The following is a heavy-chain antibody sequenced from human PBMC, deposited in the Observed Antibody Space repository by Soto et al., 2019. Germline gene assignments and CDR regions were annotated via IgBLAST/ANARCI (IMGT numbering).Heavy chain of an antibody. D-gene: IGHD2-21*01. CDR2: MNPNSGNT. V-gene: IGHV1-8*01. J-gene: IGHJ4*02. CDR1: GYTFTSYD. Sequence: QVQLVQSGAEVKKPRASVKVSCKASGYTFTSYDINWVRQATGQGLAWMGWMNPNSGNTAYAQKFQGRVTMTGNTSISTAHRELRSLKSADTAADYCARERRDCYDNWGPGTLVTVSS. CDR3: ARERRDCYDN.